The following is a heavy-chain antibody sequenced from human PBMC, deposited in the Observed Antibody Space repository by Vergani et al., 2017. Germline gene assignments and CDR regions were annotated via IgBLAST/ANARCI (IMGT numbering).Heavy chain of an antibody. J-gene: IGHJ6*02. Sequence: VQLVETGGGVVQPGGSLRLYCATSGFSFNTYGAHWVRQAPGKGLEWVSYISSSSSTIYYADSVKGRFTISRDNAKNSLYLQMNSLRAGDTAVYYCASQYSSRYYYYGMDVWGQGTTVTVSS. V-gene: IGHV3-48*01. CDR1: GFSFNTYG. CDR3: ASQYSSRYYYYGMDV. D-gene: IGHD6-13*01. CDR2: ISSSSSTI.